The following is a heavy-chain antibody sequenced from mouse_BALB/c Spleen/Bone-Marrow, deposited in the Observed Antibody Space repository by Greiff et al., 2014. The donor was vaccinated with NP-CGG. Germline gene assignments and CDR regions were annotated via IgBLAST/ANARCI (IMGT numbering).Heavy chain of an antibody. V-gene: IGHV5-4*02. D-gene: IGHD1-1*02. J-gene: IGHJ4*01. CDR1: GFTFSDFY. Sequence: VQLKQSGGGFVKPGGSLKLSCAASGFTFSDFYMFWFRQTPEKRLEWVATISNGGTYTYYPDSEKGRFTISRDNAKNNLHLQMSSLKSEDTAMYYCARSGERYGAMDYWGQGTSVTVTS. CDR2: ISNGGTYT. CDR3: ARSGERYGAMDY.